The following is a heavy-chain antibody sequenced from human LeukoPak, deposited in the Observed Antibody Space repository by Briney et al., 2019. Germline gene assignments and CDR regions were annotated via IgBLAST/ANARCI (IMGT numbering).Heavy chain of an antibody. Sequence: GASVKVSCKASGYTFTGYYMHWVRQAPGQGLEWMGWINPNSGGTNHAQKFQGRVTMTRDTSISTAYMELSRLRSDDTAVYYCANLERLELRDAFDIWGQGTMVTVSS. CDR2: INPNSGGT. CDR3: ANLERLELRDAFDI. J-gene: IGHJ3*02. V-gene: IGHV1-2*02. CDR1: GYTFTGYY. D-gene: IGHD1-1*01.